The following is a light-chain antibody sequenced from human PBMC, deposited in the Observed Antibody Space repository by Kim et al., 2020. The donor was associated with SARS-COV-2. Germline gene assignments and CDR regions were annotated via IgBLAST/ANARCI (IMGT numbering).Light chain of an antibody. CDR1: LTISTY. Sequence: SSSVGDTVTITCRAVLTISTYLNWYQQKPGSAPRLLIYSASSLNRGVPSRFSGSGSGTYFTLIITNLQPEDFATYYCQQSSLTPYTFGQMTKLEI. CDR3: QQSSLTPYT. V-gene: IGKV1-39*01. CDR2: SAS. J-gene: IGKJ2*01.